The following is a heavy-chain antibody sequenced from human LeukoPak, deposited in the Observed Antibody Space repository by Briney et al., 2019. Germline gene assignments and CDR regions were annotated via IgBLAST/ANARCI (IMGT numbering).Heavy chain of an antibody. D-gene: IGHD1-7*01. CDR3: ARDKAFGTKGDYFDY. CDR1: GGTFSSYA. J-gene: IGHJ4*02. V-gene: IGHV1-69*13. Sequence: SVKVSCKASGGTFSSYAISWVRQAPGQGLEWMGGIIPIFGTANYAQKFQGRVTITADESTSTAYMELSSLRSEDTAVYYCARDKAFGTKGDYFDYWGQGTLVTVPS. CDR2: IIPIFGTA.